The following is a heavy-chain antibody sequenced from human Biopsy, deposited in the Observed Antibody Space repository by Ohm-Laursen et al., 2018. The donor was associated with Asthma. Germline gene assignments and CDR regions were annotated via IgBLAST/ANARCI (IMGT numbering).Heavy chain of an antibody. Sequence: SLRLSCSASGFTFSSYGMYWVRQAPGKGLEWVAVISYDGSNKYYADSVKGRFTISRDNSKNTLYLQMNSLRAEDTAVYYRASQSSGPDFWSGYYYFDYWGQGTLVTVSS. V-gene: IGHV3-30*03. CDR2: ISYDGSNK. D-gene: IGHD3-3*01. CDR1: GFTFSSYG. J-gene: IGHJ4*02. CDR3: ASQSSGPDFWSGYYYFDY.